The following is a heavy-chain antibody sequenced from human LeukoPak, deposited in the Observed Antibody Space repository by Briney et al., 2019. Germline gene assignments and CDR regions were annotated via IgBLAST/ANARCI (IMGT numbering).Heavy chain of an antibody. CDR1: GFTFSSYW. CDR2: IKQDGSEK. D-gene: IGHD3-10*01. CDR3: AKDMVRGVSLYYMDV. Sequence: GGSLRLSCAASGFTFSSYWMSWVRQAPGKGLEWVANIKQDGSEKYYVDSVKGRFTISRDNAKNSLYLQMNSLRAEDTALYYCAKDMVRGVSLYYMDVWGKGTTVTISS. J-gene: IGHJ6*03. V-gene: IGHV3-7*03.